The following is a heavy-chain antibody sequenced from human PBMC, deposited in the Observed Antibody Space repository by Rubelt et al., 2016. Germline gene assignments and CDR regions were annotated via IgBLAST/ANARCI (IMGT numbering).Heavy chain of an antibody. CDR3: ARGYSSSPPYYYYGMDV. Sequence: GRGLEWVSVIYSGGSTYYADSVQGRFTISRDNSKNTLYLQMNSLRAEDTAVYYCARGYSSSPPYYYYGMDVWGQGTTVTVSS. J-gene: IGHJ6*02. D-gene: IGHD6-13*01. CDR2: IYSGGST. V-gene: IGHV3-66*01.